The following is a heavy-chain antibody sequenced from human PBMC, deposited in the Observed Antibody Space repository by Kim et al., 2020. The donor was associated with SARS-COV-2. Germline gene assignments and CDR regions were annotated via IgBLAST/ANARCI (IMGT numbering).Heavy chain of an antibody. CDR1: GGSISSYY. V-gene: IGHV4-59*13. CDR3: ARVKWSSGWSGFDYYGMDV. D-gene: IGHD6-19*01. Sequence: SETLSLTCTVSGGSISSYYWSWIRQPPGKGLEWIGYIYYSGSTNYNPSLKSRVTISVDTSKNQFSLKLSSVTAADTAVYYCARVKWSSGWSGFDYYGMDVWGQGTTVTVSS. J-gene: IGHJ6*02. CDR2: IYYSGST.